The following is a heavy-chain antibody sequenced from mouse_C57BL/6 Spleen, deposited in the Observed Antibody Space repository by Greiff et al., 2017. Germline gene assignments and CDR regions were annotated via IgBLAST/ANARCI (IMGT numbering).Heavy chain of an antibody. Sequence: EVQLEASGGGLVKPGGSLKLSCAASGFTFSDYGMHWVRQAPGKGLEWVAYISRGSSTIYYADKVKGRVTISRDNAKNTLFLQMTSLRSEDTAMYYCARRYDCEYYAMDYWGQGTSVTVSS. D-gene: IGHD2-4*01. CDR3: ARRYDCEYYAMDY. J-gene: IGHJ4*01. CDR1: GFTFSDYG. CDR2: ISRGSSTI. V-gene: IGHV5-17*01.